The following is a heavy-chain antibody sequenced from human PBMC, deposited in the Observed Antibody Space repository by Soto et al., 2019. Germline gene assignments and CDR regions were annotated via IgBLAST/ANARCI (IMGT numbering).Heavy chain of an antibody. Sequence: SETLSLTCTVSGGSISSYYWSWSRQPPGKGLEWIGYIYYSGSTNYNPSLKSRLTISVDTSKNQFSLKLSSVTAADTAVYYCARRYGSAFDIWGQGTMVTVSS. CDR3: ARRYGSAFDI. CDR2: IYYSGST. CDR1: GGSISSYY. J-gene: IGHJ3*02. D-gene: IGHD3-10*01. V-gene: IGHV4-59*01.